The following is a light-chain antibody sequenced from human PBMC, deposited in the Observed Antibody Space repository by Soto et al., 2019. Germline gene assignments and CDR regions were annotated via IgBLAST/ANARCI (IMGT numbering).Light chain of an antibody. CDR2: GAS. CDR1: QSVRGN. J-gene: IGKJ5*01. CDR3: QQYGSSHT. Sequence: EIVMTQSPATLSLSPGERATLSCRASQSVRGNLAWYQQKPGQSPRLLIYGASSRATGIPDRFSGSGSGTDFTLTISRLEPEDFAVYYCQQYGSSHTFGQGTRLEIK. V-gene: IGKV3-20*01.